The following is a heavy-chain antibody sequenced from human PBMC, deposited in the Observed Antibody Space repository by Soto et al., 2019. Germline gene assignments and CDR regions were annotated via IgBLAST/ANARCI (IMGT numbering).Heavy chain of an antibody. V-gene: IGHV3-23*01. Sequence: GGSLRLSCAASGFTFSSYAMSWVRQAPGKGLEWVSAISGSGGSTYYADSVKGRFTISRDNSKNTLYLQMNSLRAEDTAVYYCAKDVIMNYYDSSGPELMDVWGQGTTVTVSS. CDR1: GFTFSSYA. CDR3: AKDVIMNYYDSSGPELMDV. J-gene: IGHJ6*02. CDR2: ISGSGGST. D-gene: IGHD3-22*01.